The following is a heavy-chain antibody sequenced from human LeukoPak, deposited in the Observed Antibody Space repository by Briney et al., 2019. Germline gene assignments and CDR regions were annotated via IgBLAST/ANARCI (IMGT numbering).Heavy chain of an antibody. CDR2: INEDGSEK. CDR1: GFTFTSYW. V-gene: IGHV3-7*04. CDR3: ARAAGTTRTFGY. D-gene: IGHD1-7*01. J-gene: IGHJ4*02. Sequence: GGSQRLSCVASGFTFTSYWMGWVRQAPGKGLERVAHINEDGSEKYYVDSVKGRFTISRDNAKNSLYLQMNSLRVEDTAIYYCARAAGTTRTFGYWGQGALVTVSS.